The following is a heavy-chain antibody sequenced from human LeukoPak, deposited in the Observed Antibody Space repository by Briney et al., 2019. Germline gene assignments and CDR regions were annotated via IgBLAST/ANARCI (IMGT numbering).Heavy chain of an antibody. V-gene: IGHV3-53*01. J-gene: IGHJ4*02. Sequence: GGSLRLSCAASGFTVSTNYMNWVRQAPGKGLEWVSIIYSGGSTYYADSVKGRFTISRDNAKNSLYLQMNSLRAEDTAVYYCAREPYSGSYYDDWGQGTLVTVSS. D-gene: IGHD1-26*01. CDR2: IYSGGST. CDR3: AREPYSGSYYDD. CDR1: GFTVSTNY.